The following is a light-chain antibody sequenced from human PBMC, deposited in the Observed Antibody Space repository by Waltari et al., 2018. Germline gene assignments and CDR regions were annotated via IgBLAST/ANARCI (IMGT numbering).Light chain of an antibody. CDR1: QGINDF. CDR3: QLLNSSQWT. Sequence: GDRVTITCRASQGINDFLAWYQQKPGKAPKLLIYAASTLQSGVPSRFSGSGSGTDFTLTISSLQPEDFATYYCQLLNSSQWTFGQGTKVEIK. CDR2: AAS. J-gene: IGKJ1*01. V-gene: IGKV1-9*01.